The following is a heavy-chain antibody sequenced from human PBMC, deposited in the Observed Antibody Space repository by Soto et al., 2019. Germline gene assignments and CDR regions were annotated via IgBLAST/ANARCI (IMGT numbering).Heavy chain of an antibody. V-gene: IGHV4-34*01. CDR1: NASFSVYY. D-gene: IGHD2-2*01. Sequence: SETLSLTCALYNASFSVYYWTWIRQPPGKGLEWIGEINHSGSSNSNPSLKSRVTISVDTPKNQFSLKLNSVTAADTAVYYCARDSTRRGACDVWGQGTMVTVSS. CDR2: INHSGSS. CDR3: ARDSTRRGACDV. J-gene: IGHJ3*01.